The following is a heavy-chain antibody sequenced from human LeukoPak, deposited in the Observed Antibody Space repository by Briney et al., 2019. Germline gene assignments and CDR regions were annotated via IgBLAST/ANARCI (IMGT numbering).Heavy chain of an antibody. Sequence: SETLSLTCTVSGYSISSAYYWGWIRQSPGKGLEWIGSFHYSGSTSYNPSLKSRVTISVDSSKNQFSLRLSSVTAADTAVYYCARTSGDFWSGYIDYWGQGTLVTVSS. D-gene: IGHD3-3*01. CDR3: ARTSGDFWSGYIDY. J-gene: IGHJ4*02. V-gene: IGHV4-38-2*02. CDR1: GYSISSAYY. CDR2: FHYSGST.